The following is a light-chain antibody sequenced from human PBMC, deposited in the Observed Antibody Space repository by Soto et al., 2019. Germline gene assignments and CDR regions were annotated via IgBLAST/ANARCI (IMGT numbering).Light chain of an antibody. Sequence: EIVLTQSPGTLSLSPGDRDTLSCRASQSVSSSYLAWYQQKPGQAPRLLIYGASSRATGIPDRFSGSGSGTDFTLTISRLEPEDFAVYYCQQYGSSPWTFGQGTKVDIK. J-gene: IGKJ1*01. CDR2: GAS. CDR1: QSVSSSY. V-gene: IGKV3-20*01. CDR3: QQYGSSPWT.